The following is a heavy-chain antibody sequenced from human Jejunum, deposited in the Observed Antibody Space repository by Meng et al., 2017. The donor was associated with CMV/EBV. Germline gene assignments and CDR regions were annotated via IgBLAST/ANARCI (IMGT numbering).Heavy chain of an antibody. V-gene: IGHV3-48*03. Sequence: CVGSGFRFGSYTLNWIRQAPGKGLEWVSFISSGGGPQYHADSVKGRFTISSGSAKNSLYLQMNGLRIEDTAIYYCARSKVAMGFDLWGQGTLVTVSS. J-gene: IGHJ5*02. CDR2: ISSGGGPQ. CDR3: ARSKVAMGFDL. D-gene: IGHD5-12*01. CDR1: GFRFGSYT.